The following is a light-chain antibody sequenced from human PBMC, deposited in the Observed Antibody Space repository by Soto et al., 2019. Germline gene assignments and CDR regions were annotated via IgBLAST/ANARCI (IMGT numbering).Light chain of an antibody. CDR2: AAS. J-gene: IGKJ2*01. Sequence: DIQMTQSPSSLSASVGDRVTITCRASQSISSYLNWYQQKPGKAPKPLIYAASSLQSGVPSRFSGSGSGTDFTLTISSLQPEDFATYYFQQSYSTPHTFGQGTKLEIK. CDR3: QQSYSTPHT. V-gene: IGKV1-39*01. CDR1: QSISSY.